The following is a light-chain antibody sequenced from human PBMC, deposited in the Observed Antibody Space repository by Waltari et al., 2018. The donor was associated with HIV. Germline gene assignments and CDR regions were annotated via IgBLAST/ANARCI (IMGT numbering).Light chain of an antibody. CDR2: RSN. V-gene: IGLV1-47*01. Sequence: QSVLTQRPSASATPGQRVTISCSGSGSNIGNNHVPWYQQLPGTAPKLLLYRSNQRPSGVPDRFSGSKSVTSASLAISGLRSEDEADYYCATWDDSLSVVVFGGGTKLTVL. CDR1: GSNIGNNH. CDR3: ATWDDSLSVVV. J-gene: IGLJ2*01.